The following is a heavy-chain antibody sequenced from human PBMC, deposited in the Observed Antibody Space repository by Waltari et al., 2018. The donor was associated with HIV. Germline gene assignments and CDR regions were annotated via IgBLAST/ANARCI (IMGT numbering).Heavy chain of an antibody. CDR3: ATIKWLDSYALDY. Sequence: EVQLVESGGGLVQPGGSLRLSCAASGVPFSAYWMTGVGQAPEKGVEVVANIKREGSEKHYVDSVRGRFTNSRDNAKNALYLQINSLRVEDTAVYYCATIKWLDSYALDYWGLGTLVTVSS. J-gene: IGHJ4*02. V-gene: IGHV3-7*01. D-gene: IGHD6-19*01. CDR2: IKREGSEK. CDR1: GVPFSAYW.